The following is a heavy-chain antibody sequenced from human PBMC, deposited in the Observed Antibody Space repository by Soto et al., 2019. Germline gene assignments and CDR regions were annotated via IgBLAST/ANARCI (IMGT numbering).Heavy chain of an antibody. CDR1: GYTFTSYA. Sequence: QVQLVQSGAEEKKPGASVKVSCKASGYTFTSYAMHWVRQAPGQRLEWMGWINAGNGNTKYSQKFQGRVTITRDTSASPAYRELSSLRSEDTAVYYWARAGGYSSGWLIDYWGQGTLVTVSS. CDR2: INAGNGNT. D-gene: IGHD6-19*01. V-gene: IGHV1-3*05. J-gene: IGHJ4*02. CDR3: ARAGGYSSGWLIDY.